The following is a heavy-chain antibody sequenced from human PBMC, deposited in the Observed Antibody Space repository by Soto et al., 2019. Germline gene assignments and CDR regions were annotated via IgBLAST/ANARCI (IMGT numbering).Heavy chain of an antibody. D-gene: IGHD3-10*01. Sequence: SETRSLTCAVYGGSFSGYYWSWIRQPPGKGLEWIGEINHSGSTNYNPSLKSRVTISVDTSKNQFSLKLSSVAAADTAVYYCARDLTMVRGVIKGNWFDPWGQGTLVTVSS. CDR2: INHSGST. V-gene: IGHV4-34*01. CDR3: ARDLTMVRGVIKGNWFDP. CDR1: GGSFSGYY. J-gene: IGHJ5*02.